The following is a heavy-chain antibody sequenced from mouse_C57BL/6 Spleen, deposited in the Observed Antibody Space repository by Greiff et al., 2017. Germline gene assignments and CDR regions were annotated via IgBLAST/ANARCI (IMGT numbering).Heavy chain of an antibody. CDR3: ARTDYYGSSPYFDY. D-gene: IGHD1-1*01. Sequence: EVQVVESGGGLVKPGGSLKLSCAASGFTFSDYGMHWVRQAPEKGLEWVAYISRGSSTINYADTLKGRFTISRDNAKNTLFLQMTSLRSEDTAMYYCARTDYYGSSPYFDYWGQGTTLTVSS. CDR2: ISRGSSTI. J-gene: IGHJ2*01. V-gene: IGHV5-17*01. CDR1: GFTFSDYG.